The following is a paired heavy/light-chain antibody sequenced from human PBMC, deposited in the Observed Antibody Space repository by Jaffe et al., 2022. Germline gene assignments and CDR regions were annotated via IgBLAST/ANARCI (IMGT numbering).Light chain of an antibody. CDR1: NIGSKS. CDR2: DDS. V-gene: IGLV3-21*02. Sequence: SYVLTQPPSVSVAPGQTARITCGGNNIGSKSVHWYQQKPGQAPVLVVYDDSDRPSGIPERFSGSNSGNTATLTISRVEAGDEADYYCQVWDSSSDHYVFGTGTKVTVL. J-gene: IGLJ1*01. CDR3: QVWDSSSDHYV.
Heavy chain of an antibody. V-gene: IGHV1-46*01. J-gene: IGHJ4*02. Sequence: QVQLVQSGAEVKKPGASVKVSCKASGYTFTSYYMHWVRQAPGQGLEWMGIINPSGGSTSYAQKFQGRVTMTRDTSTSTVYMELSSLRSEDTAVYYCARVRPIKYYYGSGSESFFDYWGQGTLVTVSS. CDR3: ARVRPIKYYYGSGSESFFDY. D-gene: IGHD3-10*01. CDR1: GYTFTSYY. CDR2: INPSGGST.